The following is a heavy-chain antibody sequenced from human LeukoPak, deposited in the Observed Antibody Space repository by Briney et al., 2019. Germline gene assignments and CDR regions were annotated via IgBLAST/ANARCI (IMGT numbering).Heavy chain of an antibody. CDR1: GYTFTSYG. D-gene: IGHD2-21*02. CDR3: AREQGVVVTASYYYYMDV. J-gene: IGHJ6*03. V-gene: IGHV1-18*01. CDR2: ISAYNGNT. Sequence: ASVKVSCKAYGYTFTSYGNSWVRQAPGQGLEWMGWISAYNGNTNYAQKLQGRVTMTTDTSTSTAYMELRSLRSDDTAVYYCAREQGVVVTASYYYYMDVWGKGTTVTISS.